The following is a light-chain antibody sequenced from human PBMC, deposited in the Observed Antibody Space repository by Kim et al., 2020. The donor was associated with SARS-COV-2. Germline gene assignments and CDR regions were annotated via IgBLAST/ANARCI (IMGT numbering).Light chain of an antibody. CDR1: QGISNF. CDR3: QKYNSAPRT. J-gene: IGKJ4*01. Sequence: SASVGDRVTITCRASQGISNFLAWYQQKPGTVPKVLIYAASTLHSGVPSRFSGSGSGTEFTLTINSLQPEDVATYYCQKYNSAPRTFGGGTKVEI. CDR2: AAS. V-gene: IGKV1-27*01.